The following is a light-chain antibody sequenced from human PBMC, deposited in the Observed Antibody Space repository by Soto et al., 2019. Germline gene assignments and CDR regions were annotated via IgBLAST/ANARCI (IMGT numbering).Light chain of an antibody. CDR2: AAS. CDR1: QTVTSY. V-gene: IGKV1-39*01. Sequence: DVQMTQSPSSLSASVGDSLTLTCRASQTVTSYLNWYQQKPGKAPKLLIYAASTLQSGVPSRLSGSGSGTEFTLTIISLPPEDFATYYCQQSYRSPKTFGRGTKVEVK. CDR3: QQSYRSPKT. J-gene: IGKJ1*01.